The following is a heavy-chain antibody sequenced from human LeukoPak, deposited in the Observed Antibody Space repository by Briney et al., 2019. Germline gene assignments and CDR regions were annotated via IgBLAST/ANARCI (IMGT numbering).Heavy chain of an antibody. CDR1: GYTFTSYY. V-gene: IGHV1-46*03. CDR3: ARAPYCGGDCYYFDY. D-gene: IGHD2-21*01. CDR2: INTSGGST. J-gene: IGHJ4*02. Sequence: ASVKVSCKASGYTFTSYYMHWVRQAPGQGLEWMGIINTSGGSTSYAQKFQGRVTMTRDTSTSTVYMELSSLRSEDTAVYYCARAPYCGGDCYYFDYWGQGTLVTVSS.